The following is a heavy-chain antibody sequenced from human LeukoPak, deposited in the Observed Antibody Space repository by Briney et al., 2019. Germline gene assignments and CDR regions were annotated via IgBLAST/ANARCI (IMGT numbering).Heavy chain of an antibody. CDR1: GGSVSSSIYY. CDR2: IYYSGST. CDR3: ARVVPHAYYFDY. D-gene: IGHD2-15*01. Sequence: SETLSLTCTVSGGSVSSSIYYWGWIRQPPGKGLEWIGNIYYSGSTYYNPSLKSRVSISVDTSKNQFSLKLSSVTAADTAVYYCARVVPHAYYFDYWGQGTLVTVSS. J-gene: IGHJ4*02. V-gene: IGHV4-39*01.